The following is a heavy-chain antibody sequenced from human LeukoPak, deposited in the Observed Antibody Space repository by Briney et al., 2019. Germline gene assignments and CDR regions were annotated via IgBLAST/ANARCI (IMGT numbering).Heavy chain of an antibody. CDR1: DFTVSSSY. J-gene: IGHJ4*02. CDR2: ISSAGTT. CDR3: ARDLEAANTYYFDY. D-gene: IGHD6-13*01. Sequence: PVGSLRLSCAASDFTVSSSYMSWVRQAPGNGLERFSIISSAGTTYYADSVKGRFTISRDNSKNTVYLQVNSLRDGDTAVYYCARDLEAANTYYFDYWGQGTMVTVSS. V-gene: IGHV3-66*01.